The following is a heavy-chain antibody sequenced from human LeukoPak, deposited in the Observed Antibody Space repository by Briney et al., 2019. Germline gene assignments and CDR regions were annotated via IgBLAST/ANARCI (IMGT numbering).Heavy chain of an antibody. D-gene: IGHD3-22*01. Sequence: SQTLSLTCTVSGGSISSGSYYWSWIRQPAGKGLEWIGRIYTSGSTNYNPSLKSRVTISVDTSKNQFSLKLSSVTAADTAVYYCADFTTGDYWGQGTLVTVSS. CDR3: ADFTTGDY. CDR1: GGSISSGSYY. J-gene: IGHJ4*02. CDR2: IYTSGST. V-gene: IGHV4-61*02.